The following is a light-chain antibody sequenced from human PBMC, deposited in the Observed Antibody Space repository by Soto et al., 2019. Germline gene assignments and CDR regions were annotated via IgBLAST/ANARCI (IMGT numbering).Light chain of an antibody. V-gene: IGKV3-15*01. J-gene: IGKJ2*01. CDR3: KKYNNWPPYT. CDR2: GAS. CDR1: QSVSSN. Sequence: EIVMTQSPATLSVSPGERATLSCRASQSVSSNLAWYQQKPGQAPRLIIYGASTRATGIPDRFSGSGSGTEFPLTISSLQSEDFAVYYCKKYNNWPPYTFGQGTKLEIK.